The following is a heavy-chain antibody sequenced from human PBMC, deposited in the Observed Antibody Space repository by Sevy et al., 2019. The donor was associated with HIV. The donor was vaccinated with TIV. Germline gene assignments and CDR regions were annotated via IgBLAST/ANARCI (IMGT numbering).Heavy chain of an antibody. CDR2: IYYNGHT. J-gene: IGHJ6*02. V-gene: IGHV4-39*02. CDR3: AREAGGYDYDYGMDV. CDR1: GGTIVSSGHY. D-gene: IGHD5-12*01. Sequence: SETLSLTCSISGGTIVSSGHYWGWIRQTPGKGLECIGSIYYNGHTFYTPSLKSRLTISIDTSKNQFSLTLSSVTVADTAVYFCAREAGGYDYDYGMDVWVQGTTVTVSS.